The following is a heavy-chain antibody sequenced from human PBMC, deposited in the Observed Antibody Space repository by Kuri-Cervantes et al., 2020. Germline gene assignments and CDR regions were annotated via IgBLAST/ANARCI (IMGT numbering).Heavy chain of an antibody. D-gene: IGHD1-26*01. CDR2: INPSGGST. Sequence: ASVKVSCKASGYTFTSYYMHWVRQAPGQGLEWMGIINPSGGSTSYAQKFQGRVTMTRDTSTSTVYMELSSLRSEDTAVYYCARGSPSGSYLFYYYYGMDVWGQGTTVTDSS. CDR1: GYTFTSYY. J-gene: IGHJ6*02. V-gene: IGHV1-46*01. CDR3: ARGSPSGSYLFYYYYGMDV.